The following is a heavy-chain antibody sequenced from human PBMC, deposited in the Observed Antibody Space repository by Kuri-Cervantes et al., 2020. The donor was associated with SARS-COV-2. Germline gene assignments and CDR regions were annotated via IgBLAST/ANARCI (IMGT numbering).Heavy chain of an antibody. CDR1: GGSISSSSYY. J-gene: IGHJ5*02. D-gene: IGHD1-7*01. Sequence: ESLKISCTVSGGSISSSSYYWGWIRQPPGKGLEWIGSIYYSGSTYYNPSLKSRVTISVDTSKNQFSLKLSSVTAADTAVYYCARDEGITGTYNGFDPWGQGTLVTVSS. CDR2: IYYSGST. V-gene: IGHV4-39*02. CDR3: ARDEGITGTYNGFDP.